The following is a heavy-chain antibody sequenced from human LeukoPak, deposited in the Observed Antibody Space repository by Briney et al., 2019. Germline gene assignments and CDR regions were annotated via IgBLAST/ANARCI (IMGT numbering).Heavy chain of an antibody. V-gene: IGHV4-38-2*02. J-gene: IGHJ4*02. CDR1: GGSISSDY. CDR3: AREAGNSDPHFDY. CDR2: IYQSGST. D-gene: IGHD4-23*01. Sequence: SETLSLTCTVSGGSISSDYWSWIRQPPGKGLEGIGSIYQSGSTYYNPSLKRRVTISVDTSKNQFSLKLSSVTAADTAVYYCAREAGNSDPHFDYWGQGTLVTVSS.